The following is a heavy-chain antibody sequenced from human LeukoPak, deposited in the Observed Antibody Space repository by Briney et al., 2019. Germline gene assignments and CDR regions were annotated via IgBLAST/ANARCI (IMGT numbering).Heavy chain of an antibody. CDR1: GGSISSGSYY. CDR3: ARGGYLPEVWFDP. D-gene: IGHD5-18*01. J-gene: IGHJ5*02. Sequence: SETLSLTCTVSGGSISSGSYYWSWIRQPAGKGLEWIGRIYTSGSTNYNPSLKSRVTISVDTSKNQFSLKLSSVTAADMAVYYCARGGYLPEVWFDPWGQGTLVTVSS. CDR2: IYTSGST. V-gene: IGHV4-61*02.